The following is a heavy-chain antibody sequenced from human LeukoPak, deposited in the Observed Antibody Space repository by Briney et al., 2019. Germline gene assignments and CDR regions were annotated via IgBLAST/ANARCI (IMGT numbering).Heavy chain of an antibody. CDR2: IYYSGST. Sequence: PSQTLSLTCTVSGGSISSGGYYWSWIRQHPGKGLEWIGYIYYSGSTYYNPSLKSRVTISVDTSKNQFSLKLSSVTAADTAVYYCARGWISDFWSGYSDYYMDVWGKGTTVTVSS. V-gene: IGHV4-31*03. CDR3: ARGWISDFWSGYSDYYMDV. CDR1: GGSISSGGYY. J-gene: IGHJ6*03. D-gene: IGHD3-3*01.